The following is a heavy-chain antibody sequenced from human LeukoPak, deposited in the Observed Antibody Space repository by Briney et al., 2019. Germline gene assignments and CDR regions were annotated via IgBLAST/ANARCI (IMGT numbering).Heavy chain of an antibody. D-gene: IGHD2-21*02. CDR2: IWYDGSNK. CDR1: GFTFSNAG. V-gene: IGHV3-33*01. J-gene: IGHJ4*02. Sequence: GGPLRLSCGASGFTFSNAGMHWVRQAPGKGLEWVAVIWYDGSNKYYADSVKGRFTISRDNSKNTLYLQMNSLRAEDTAVYYCARVRGCGGDCYYIDYWGQGTLVTVSS. CDR3: ARVRGCGGDCYYIDY.